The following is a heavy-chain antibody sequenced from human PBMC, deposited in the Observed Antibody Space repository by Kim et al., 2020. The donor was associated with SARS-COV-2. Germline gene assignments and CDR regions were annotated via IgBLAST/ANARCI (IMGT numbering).Heavy chain of an antibody. D-gene: IGHD3-9*01. J-gene: IGHJ4*02. CDR3: ARSGGYFDWLFFGWGY. Sequence: LKSRVTLSVDTSKNQFSLKLSSVTAADTAVYYCARSGGYFDWLFFGWGYWGQGTLVTVSS. V-gene: IGHV4-34*01.